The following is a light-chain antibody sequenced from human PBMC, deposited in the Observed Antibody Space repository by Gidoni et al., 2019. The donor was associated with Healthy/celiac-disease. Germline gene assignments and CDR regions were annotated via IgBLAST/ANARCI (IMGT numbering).Light chain of an antibody. J-gene: IGKJ1*01. CDR1: QSVLYSSNNKNY. CDR3: QQYYSTPQT. CDR2: WAS. Sequence: DIVMTQSPDSLAVSLGERAPINCKSSQSVLYSSNNKNYLAWYQKKPGQPPKLLISWASTRESGVPDRFSGSGSGTDFPLTISSLQAEDVAVYYCQQYYSTPQTFGQGTKVEIK. V-gene: IGKV4-1*01.